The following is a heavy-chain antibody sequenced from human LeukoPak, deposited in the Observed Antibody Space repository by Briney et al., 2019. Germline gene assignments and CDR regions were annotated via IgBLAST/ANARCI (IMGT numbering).Heavy chain of an antibody. CDR1: GYTFTSYY. D-gene: IGHD2-2*01. Sequence: ASVKVSCKASGYTFTSYYMHWVRQAPGQGLEWMGIINPSGGSTSYAQKFQGRVTMTRDTSTSTVYMELSSLRSEDTAVYYCARAVEYCSSTSCYFQYYWFDPWGQGTLVTVSS. J-gene: IGHJ5*02. CDR2: INPSGGST. CDR3: ARAVEYCSSTSCYFQYYWFDP. V-gene: IGHV1-46*01.